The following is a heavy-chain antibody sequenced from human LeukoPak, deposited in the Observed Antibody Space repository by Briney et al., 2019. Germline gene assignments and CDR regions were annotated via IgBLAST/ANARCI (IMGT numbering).Heavy chain of an antibody. J-gene: IGHJ4*02. D-gene: IGHD3-3*01. CDR2: VNHSGAS. Sequence: SETLSLTCAVSGGSLSGFFWSWIRQSPGKGLEWIGEVNHSGASNYKPSLKSRVTISVDTSRTQLSLMLTSVTAADTALYYCARGGRNKYTSGDFAYWGQGILVTVSS. V-gene: IGHV4-34*01. CDR1: GGSLSGFF. CDR3: ARGGRNKYTSGDFAY.